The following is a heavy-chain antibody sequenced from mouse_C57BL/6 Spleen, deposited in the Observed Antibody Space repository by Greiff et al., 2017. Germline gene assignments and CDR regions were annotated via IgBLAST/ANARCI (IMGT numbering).Heavy chain of an antibody. V-gene: IGHV1-59*01. D-gene: IGHD1-1*01. CDR3: ARKVVASYYFDY. CDR2: IDPSDSYT. CDR1: GYTFTSYW. J-gene: IGHJ2*01. Sequence: QVQLQQPGAELVRPGTSVKLSCKASGYTFTSYWMHWVKQRPGQGLEWIGVIDPSDSYTNYNQKLKGKATLTVDTSSSTAYMQLSSLTSEDSAVYYCARKVVASYYFDYWGQGTTLTVSS.